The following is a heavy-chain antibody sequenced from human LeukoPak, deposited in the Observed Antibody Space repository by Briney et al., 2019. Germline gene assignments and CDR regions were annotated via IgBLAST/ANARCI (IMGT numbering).Heavy chain of an antibody. J-gene: IGHJ4*02. CDR3: ASADGSGYRYY. V-gene: IGHV3-7*05. Sequence: GGSLRLSCVASRFTLSNHWMTWVRQAPGKGLEWVANINEDGSENYYVDSVKGRFTISRDNSKNTLYLQMNSLRAEDTAIYYCASADGSGYRYYWGQGTLVTVSS. CDR1: RFTLSNHW. D-gene: IGHD3-22*01. CDR2: INEDGSEN.